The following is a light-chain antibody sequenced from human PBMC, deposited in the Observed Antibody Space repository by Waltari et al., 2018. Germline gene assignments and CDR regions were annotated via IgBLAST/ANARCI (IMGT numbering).Light chain of an antibody. J-gene: IGLJ3*02. CDR1: ATDLAVYNY. CDR3: CSFTSSSTWV. V-gene: IGLV2-14*01. CDR2: DVT. Sequence: QSALTQPASVSGSPGQSLTISCTGTATDLAVYNYVSWYQQRPGKAPKLIIFDVTSRPSGISNRFSGSKFGNTASLTISGLQPEDEADYYCCSFTSSSTWVFGGGTKLTVL.